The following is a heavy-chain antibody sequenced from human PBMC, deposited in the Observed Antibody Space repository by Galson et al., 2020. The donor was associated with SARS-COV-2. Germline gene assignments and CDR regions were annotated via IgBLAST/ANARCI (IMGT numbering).Heavy chain of an antibody. CDR2: ISYDGSNK. J-gene: IGHJ4*02. CDR3: ARGYTGSYPPPFAY. D-gene: IGHD1-26*01. V-gene: IGHV3-30*04. Sequence: QLGESLTISCAASGFTFSSYAMHLVRQAPGKGLEWVAVISYDGSNKYYADSVKGRFTISRDNSKNTLYLQMNSLRAEDTAVYYCARGYTGSYPPPFAYWGQGTLVTVSS. CDR1: GFTFSSYA.